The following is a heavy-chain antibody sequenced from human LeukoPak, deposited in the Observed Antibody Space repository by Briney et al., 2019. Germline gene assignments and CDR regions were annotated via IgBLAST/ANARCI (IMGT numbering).Heavy chain of an antibody. D-gene: IGHD6-19*01. CDR3: VRGWLVPDY. J-gene: IGHJ4*02. CDR2: ISSNGGST. Sequence: GGSLRPSCSASGFTFSSYPMHWVRQAPGKGLEYVSFISSNGGSTSYADSVKGRFIISRDNSKNTLYLQMSSLRPKDTAVYYCVRGWLVPDYWGQGTLVTVSS. V-gene: IGHV3-64D*09. CDR1: GFTFSSYP.